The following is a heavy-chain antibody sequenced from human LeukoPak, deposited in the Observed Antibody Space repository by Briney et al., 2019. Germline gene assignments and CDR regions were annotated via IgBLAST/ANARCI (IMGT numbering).Heavy chain of an antibody. CDR2: IHYSGST. CDR1: GGSISSYY. CDR3: ARRSYGSASPLRMDV. D-gene: IGHD3-10*01. J-gene: IGHJ6*02. Sequence: KPSETLSLTCTVSGGSISSYYWTWIRQPPGKGLEWIGYIHYSGSTNYNTSLKSQVTLPEDKSQNQFSLKLSSVPAADTAVYYCARRSYGSASPLRMDVWGQGSTVTVSS. V-gene: IGHV4-59*08.